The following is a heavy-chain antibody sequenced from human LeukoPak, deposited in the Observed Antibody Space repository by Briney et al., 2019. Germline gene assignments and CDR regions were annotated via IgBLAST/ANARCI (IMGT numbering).Heavy chain of an antibody. J-gene: IGHJ3*02. V-gene: IGHV3-74*01. CDR1: VFTFSSYW. Sequence: PGGSLTLTCTASVFTFSSYWIHWLRQAPGKGIAWVSRIDNDGSDRIFADYVKGRSTLYRDNARKTVYLEMSSLRAEDTAVYYCARGGFHHGFDIWGQRTMVTVS. CDR2: IDNDGSDR. CDR3: ARGGFHHGFDI. D-gene: IGHD1-14*01.